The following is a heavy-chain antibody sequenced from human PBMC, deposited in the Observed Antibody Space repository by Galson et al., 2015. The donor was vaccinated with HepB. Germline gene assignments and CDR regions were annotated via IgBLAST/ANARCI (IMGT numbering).Heavy chain of an antibody. V-gene: IGHV1-18*01. D-gene: IGHD6-25*01. CDR3: ARGSSGADY. CDR2: ISTSNGDT. Sequence: SVKVSCKASGYTFTSYVITWVRQAPGQGLEWMGRISTSNGDTKYAQKLQGRVTMATDTYTSTAYLELRSLQSDDTAVYYCARGSSGADYWGQGSLVTVSS. CDR1: GYTFTSYV. J-gene: IGHJ4*02.